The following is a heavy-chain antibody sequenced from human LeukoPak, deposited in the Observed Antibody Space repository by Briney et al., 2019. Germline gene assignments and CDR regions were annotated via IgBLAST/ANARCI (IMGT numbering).Heavy chain of an antibody. CDR2: INHIGSS. CDR3: ARQTGSGLFILP. J-gene: IGHJ4*02. D-gene: IGHD3/OR15-3a*01. Sequence: PSETLSLTCAVYGGSFSNYYWSWIRQSPGKGLEWIGEINHIGSSNYNPSLKSRVSISADTSKYQFSLRLTSVTAADTAVYYCARQTGSGLFILPGGQGTLVTVSS. CDR1: GGSFSNYY. V-gene: IGHV4-34*01.